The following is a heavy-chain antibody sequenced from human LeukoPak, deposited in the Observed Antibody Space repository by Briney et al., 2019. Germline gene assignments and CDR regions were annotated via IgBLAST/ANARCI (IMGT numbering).Heavy chain of an antibody. V-gene: IGHV4-59*01. CDR2: IYYSGST. Sequence: SETLSLTCTVSGGSISSYYWSWIRQPPGKGLEWIGYIYYSGSTNYNPSLKSRVTISVDTSKNQFSLKLSSVTAADTAVYYCEREAGSFDPWGQGTLVTVSS. J-gene: IGHJ5*02. CDR3: EREAGSFDP. CDR1: GGSISSYY.